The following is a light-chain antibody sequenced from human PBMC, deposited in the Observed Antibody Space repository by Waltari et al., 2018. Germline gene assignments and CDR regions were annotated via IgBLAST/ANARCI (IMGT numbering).Light chain of an antibody. V-gene: IGKV3-20*01. CDR1: QSVGSNY. CDR3: QQYGSSPYT. Sequence: VLTQSPGTLSLSPGERATLSCRASQSVGSNYLAWYQQKPGQTPRLLIFGASSSATGIPDRFSGSGSGTDFTLTISSLEPEDFAVYYCQQYGSSPYTFGQGTRLEIK. CDR2: GAS. J-gene: IGKJ2*01.